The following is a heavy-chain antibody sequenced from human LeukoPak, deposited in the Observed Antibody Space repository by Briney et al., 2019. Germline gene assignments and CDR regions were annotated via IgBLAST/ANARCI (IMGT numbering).Heavy chain of an antibody. CDR2: INPNSGGT. D-gene: IGHD2-15*01. Sequence: ASVTVSCKASGYTFTGYYMHWVRQAPGQGLEWMGWINPNSGGTNYAQTLQGRVTMTTDPSTSTAYMELRSLRSDDTAVYYCARAGYCSGGSCYGGYFDYWGQGTLVTVSS. J-gene: IGHJ4*02. CDR1: GYTFTGYY. CDR3: ARAGYCSGGSCYGGYFDY. V-gene: IGHV1-2*02.